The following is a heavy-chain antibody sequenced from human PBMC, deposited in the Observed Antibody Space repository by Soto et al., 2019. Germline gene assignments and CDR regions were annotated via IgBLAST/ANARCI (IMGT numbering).Heavy chain of an antibody. CDR2: IYWDDDK. Sequence: QITLKESGPTLVKPTQTLTLTCTFSGFSLSTSGVGVGWIRQPPGKALQWLALIYWDDDKRYSPSLKSRLTITKDTSKNQVVLTRTNMDPVDTATYYCAHIVDLSAAAGHFDYWGQGTLVTVSS. CDR1: GFSLSTSGVG. D-gene: IGHD6-13*01. J-gene: IGHJ4*02. CDR3: AHIVDLSAAAGHFDY. V-gene: IGHV2-5*02.